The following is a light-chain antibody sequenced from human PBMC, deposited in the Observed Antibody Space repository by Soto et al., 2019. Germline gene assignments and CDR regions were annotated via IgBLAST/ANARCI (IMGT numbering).Light chain of an antibody. CDR2: DAS. CDR1: QSVTNY. V-gene: IGKV3-11*01. CDR3: QQRSDWPT. Sequence: EIVLTQSPATLSLSPGERATLSCRASQSVTNYLAWYQQKSGQAPRLLIYDASTRATGIPARFSGSGSGTEFTLTISSLEPEDFAVYYCQQRSDWPTFGQGTRLEIK. J-gene: IGKJ5*01.